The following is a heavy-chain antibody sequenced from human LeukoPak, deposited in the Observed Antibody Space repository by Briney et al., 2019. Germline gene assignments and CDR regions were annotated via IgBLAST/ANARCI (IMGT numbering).Heavy chain of an antibody. CDR3: CTFDRFAAFDL. V-gene: IGHV3-73*01. CDR2: ITNNAKTYAT. J-gene: IGHJ3*01. D-gene: IGHD3-22*01. CDR1: GFTLSGSA. Sequence: PGGSLRLSCAASGFTLSGSAMHWVRQASGKGLEWVGRITNNAKTYATAYAASVKGRFTISRDVSKNTAYLLMNSLKTEDTAVYYCCTFDRFAAFDLWGQGTMVTVSS.